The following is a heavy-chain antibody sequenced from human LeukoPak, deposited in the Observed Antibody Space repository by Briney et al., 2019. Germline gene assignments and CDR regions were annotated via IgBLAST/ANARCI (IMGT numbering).Heavy chain of an antibody. J-gene: IGHJ4*02. CDR2: INHSGST. V-gene: IGHV4-34*01. Sequence: SETLSLTCAVYGGSFSGYYWSWIRQPPGEGLEWIGEINHSGSTNYNPSLKSRVTISVDTSKNQFSLKLSSVTAADTAVYYCARDRTGYSSGWGHFDYWGQGTLVTVSS. CDR3: ARDRTGYSSGWGHFDY. D-gene: IGHD6-19*01. CDR1: GGSFSGYY.